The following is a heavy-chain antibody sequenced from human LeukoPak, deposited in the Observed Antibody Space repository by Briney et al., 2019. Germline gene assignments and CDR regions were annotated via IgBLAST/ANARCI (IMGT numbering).Heavy chain of an antibody. D-gene: IGHD6-13*01. CDR3: ARGSAAAGTGY. V-gene: IGHV4-34*01. CDR1: GGSFSGYY. CDR2: INHSGST. J-gene: IGHJ4*02. Sequence: PSETLSLTCAVYGGSFSGYYWSWIHQPPGKGLEWIGEINHSGSTNYNPSLKSRVTISVDTSKNQFSLKLSSVTAADTAVYYCARGSAAAGTGYWGQGTLVTVSS.